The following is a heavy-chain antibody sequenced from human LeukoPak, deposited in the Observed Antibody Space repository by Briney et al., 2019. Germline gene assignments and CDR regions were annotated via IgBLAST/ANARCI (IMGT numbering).Heavy chain of an antibody. V-gene: IGHV1-69*06. CDR3: ASGFMVRGVILTYYFDY. J-gene: IGHJ4*02. D-gene: IGHD3-10*01. Sequence: SVKVFCKASGGTFSSYAISWVRQAPGQGLEWMGGIIPIFGTANYAQKFQGRVTITADKSTSTAYMELSSLRSEDTAVYYCASGFMVRGVILTYYFDYWGQGTLVTVSS. CDR2: IIPIFGTA. CDR1: GGTFSSYA.